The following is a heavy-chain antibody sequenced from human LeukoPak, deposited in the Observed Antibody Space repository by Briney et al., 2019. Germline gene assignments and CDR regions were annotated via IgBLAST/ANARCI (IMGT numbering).Heavy chain of an antibody. D-gene: IGHD1-1*01. Sequence: WASVKVSCKASGYTFTSYGISWVRRAPGQGLEWMGWISAYNGNTNYAQKLQGRVTMTTDTSTSTAYMELRSLRSDDTAVYYCARATPYGTNWFDPWGQGTLVTVSS. CDR2: ISAYNGNT. CDR3: ARATPYGTNWFDP. CDR1: GYTFTSYG. J-gene: IGHJ5*02. V-gene: IGHV1-18*04.